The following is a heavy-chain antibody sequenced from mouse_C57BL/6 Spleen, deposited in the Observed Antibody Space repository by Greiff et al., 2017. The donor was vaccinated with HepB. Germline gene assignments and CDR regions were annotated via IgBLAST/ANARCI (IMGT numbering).Heavy chain of an antibody. J-gene: IGHJ3*01. CDR2: ISDGGSYT. V-gene: IGHV5-4*03. CDR3: ARVDYDWFAY. D-gene: IGHD2-4*01. Sequence: EVKVVESGGGLVKPGGSLKLSCAASGFTFSSYAMSWVRQTPEKRLEWVATISDGGSYTYYPDNVKGRFTISRDNAKNNLYLQMSHLKSEDTAMYYCARVDYDWFAYWGQGTLVTVSA. CDR1: GFTFSSYA.